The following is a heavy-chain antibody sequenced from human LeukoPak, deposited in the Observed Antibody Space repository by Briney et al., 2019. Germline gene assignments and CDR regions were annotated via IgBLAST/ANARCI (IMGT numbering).Heavy chain of an antibody. V-gene: IGHV1-69*13. CDR3: ARGPLSIAEFYFDY. CDR2: IIPIFGTA. D-gene: IGHD6-6*01. CDR1: GYTFTSFG. J-gene: IGHJ4*02. Sequence: ASVKVSCKASGYTFTSFGFSWVRQAPGQGLEWMGGIIPIFGTANYAQKFQGRVTITADESTSTAYMELSSLRSEDTAVYYCARGPLSIAEFYFDYWGQGTLVTVSS.